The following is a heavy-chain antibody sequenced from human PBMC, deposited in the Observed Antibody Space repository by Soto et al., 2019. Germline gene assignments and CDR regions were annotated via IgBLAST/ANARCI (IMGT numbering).Heavy chain of an antibody. CDR3: ARGVRNDSSGYYFDY. CDR2: INAGNGNT. CDR1: GYTFTSYS. Sequence: GASVKVSCKASGYTFTSYSMHLVRPAPRQRLEWMGWINAGNGNTKYSQKSQGRATITRDTSASTAYMELSILRSEDTAVYYCARGVRNDSSGYYFDYWGQGTLVTVPS. V-gene: IGHV1-3*01. J-gene: IGHJ4*02. D-gene: IGHD3-22*01.